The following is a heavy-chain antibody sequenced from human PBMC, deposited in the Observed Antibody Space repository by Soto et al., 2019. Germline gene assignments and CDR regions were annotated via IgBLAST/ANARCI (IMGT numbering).Heavy chain of an antibody. CDR2: INAGNGNT. CDR3: VRRHVSATGIDWSDP. CDR1: GYPFTSYA. J-gene: IGHJ5*02. Sequence: GSVKVSCKASGYPFTSYAMHWVRQAPGQRLEWMGWINAGNGNTKYSPKLQGRVTITRGTSASTAYMELSSLRSEDTAVYYCVRRHVSATGIDWSDPWGQGTLVTVS. D-gene: IGHD6-13*01. V-gene: IGHV1-3*01.